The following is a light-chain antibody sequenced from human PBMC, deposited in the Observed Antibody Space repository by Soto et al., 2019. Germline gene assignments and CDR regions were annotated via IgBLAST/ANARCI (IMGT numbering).Light chain of an antibody. J-gene: IGKJ1*01. CDR2: VAS. CDR3: LQDHDYPRT. CDR1: QGIRNE. Sequence: AIQMTQSPSSLSASVGDRVTITCRASQGIRNELGWYQQRPGRTPKLLIYVASSLQSGVPSRFSASGSGTDFTLTISGLQPEDFATHYCLQDHDYPRTFGQGTKVEMK. V-gene: IGKV1-6*01.